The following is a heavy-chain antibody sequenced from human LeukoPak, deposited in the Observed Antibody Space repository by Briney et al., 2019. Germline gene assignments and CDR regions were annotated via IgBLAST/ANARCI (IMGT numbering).Heavy chain of an antibody. CDR1: GGSIRSYH. V-gene: IGHV4-59*13. CDR2: IYHSGST. CDR3: ARDRTVAVDTGFYCYGMDV. J-gene: IGHJ6*04. D-gene: IGHD1-1*01. Sequence: PSETLSLTCTVSGGSIRSYHWSWIRQPPGKGLEWIGYIYHSGSTNYNPSLKSRVTISVDTSKNQFSLKLLSVTAADTAVYYCARDRTVAVDTGFYCYGMDVWGKGTTVTVSS.